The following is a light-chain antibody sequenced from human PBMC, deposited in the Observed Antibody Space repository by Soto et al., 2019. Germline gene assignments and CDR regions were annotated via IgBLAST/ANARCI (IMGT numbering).Light chain of an antibody. Sequence: DIQMTQSPSTRSASVGDSVTITCRASQNIRNWLAWYQQKPGKAPNPRIYDASSLKSGVPARFSGSGSGTEFTLTISSLQPDDFATYYCQQYNTYSTFGQGTRLEIK. CDR1: QNIRNW. CDR2: DAS. CDR3: QQYNTYST. V-gene: IGKV1-5*01. J-gene: IGKJ5*01.